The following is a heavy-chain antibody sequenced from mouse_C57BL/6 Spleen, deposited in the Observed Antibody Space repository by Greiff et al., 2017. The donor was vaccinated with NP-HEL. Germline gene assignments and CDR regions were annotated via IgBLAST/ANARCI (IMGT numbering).Heavy chain of an antibody. J-gene: IGHJ1*03. V-gene: IGHV10-1*01. CDR2: IRSKSNNYAT. D-gene: IGHD1-1*01. CDR1: GFIFNTYA. Sequence: EVKLMESGGGLVQPKGSLKLSCAASGFIFNTYAMNWVRQAPGKGLEWVARIRSKSNNYATYYADSVKDRFTISRDDSESMLYLQMNNLKTEDTAMYYCVRDYYGSSYWYFDVWGTGTTVTVSS. CDR3: VRDYYGSSYWYFDV.